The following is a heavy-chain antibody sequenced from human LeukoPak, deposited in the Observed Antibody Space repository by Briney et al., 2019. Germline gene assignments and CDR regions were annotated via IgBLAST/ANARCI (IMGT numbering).Heavy chain of an antibody. CDR3: ARERMGYYDSSGYLN. D-gene: IGHD3-22*01. CDR2: IYSGGST. V-gene: IGHV3-66*02. CDR1: GFTVSSNY. Sequence: PGGSLRLSCAASGFTVSSNYMSWVRQAPGKGLECVSVIYSGGSTYYADSVKGRFTISRDNSKNTLYLQMNCLRAEDTAVYYCARERMGYYDSSGYLNWGQGTLVTVSS. J-gene: IGHJ4*02.